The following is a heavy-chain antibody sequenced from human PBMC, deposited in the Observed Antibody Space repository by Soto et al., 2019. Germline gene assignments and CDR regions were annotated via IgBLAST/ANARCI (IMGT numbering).Heavy chain of an antibody. V-gene: IGHV4-4*07. CDR2: IHSTRSP. CDR1: GDSVSKYY. CDR3: ARSPAYGDYANLDT. J-gene: IGHJ5*02. D-gene: IGHD4-17*01. Sequence: ETLSLTCTVSGDSVSKYYWNWIRQPAGKGLEWIGRIHSTRSPNYNPSLKSRVTMSVDTSKNQFSLKLNLTSVTAAATAVYYCARSPAYGDYANLDTWRQGTLVTVS.